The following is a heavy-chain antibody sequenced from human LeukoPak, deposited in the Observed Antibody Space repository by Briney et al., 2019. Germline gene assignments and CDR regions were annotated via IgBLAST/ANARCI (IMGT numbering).Heavy chain of an antibody. CDR2: IHFSGTI. CDR1: GDSISSTAYY. V-gene: IGHV4-39*01. D-gene: IGHD1-14*01. Sequence: SETLSLTCTVSGDSISSTAYYWGWSRQPPGKGLEWLGMIHFSGTIYNNPSLMSRVTISVDTSKNQFSLKLTSVAAADTAVYYCTRGFDHAKSGYWGQGTLVTVSS. J-gene: IGHJ4*02. CDR3: TRGFDHAKSGY.